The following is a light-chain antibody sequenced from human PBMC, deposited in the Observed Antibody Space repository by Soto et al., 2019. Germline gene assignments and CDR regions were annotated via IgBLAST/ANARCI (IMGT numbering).Light chain of an antibody. Sequence: QSVLTQPASVSGSPGQSITISCTGTSSDIGSYNYVSWYQQYPGKAPKLMIYDVNNRPSGISDRFSGSKSGNTASLTISGLQAEDEADYYCSSYTTTSSYVFGTGTKVTVL. J-gene: IGLJ1*01. V-gene: IGLV2-14*01. CDR3: SSYTTTSSYV. CDR1: SSDIGSYNY. CDR2: DVN.